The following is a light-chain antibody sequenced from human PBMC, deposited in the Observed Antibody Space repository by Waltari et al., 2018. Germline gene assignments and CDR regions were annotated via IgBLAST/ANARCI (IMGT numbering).Light chain of an antibody. CDR2: VYSAGIP. CDR1: SGHSSNV. J-gene: IGLJ3*02. Sequence: QLVLTQSPSASASLGASIKLTCTLSSGHSSNVIAWLQQQPEKGPRYFVKVYSAGIPSRGNEIPARFSCFSSGAERYLTISSLPSEDEADYYCQTGGHGTWVFGGGTRLTVL. V-gene: IGLV4-69*01. CDR3: QTGGHGTWV.